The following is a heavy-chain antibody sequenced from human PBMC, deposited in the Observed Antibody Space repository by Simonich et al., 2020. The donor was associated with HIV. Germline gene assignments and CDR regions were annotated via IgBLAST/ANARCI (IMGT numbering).Heavy chain of an antibody. J-gene: IGHJ1*01. V-gene: IGHV4-34*01. CDR1: VGSFSGYY. Sequence: QVQLQQWGAGLLKPSETLSLTCAVYVGSFSGYYWSWIRQPPGKGLEWIGEINHSGSTNDNPDLKSRVTISVYTSKNQFSLKLSSVTAADTAVYYCARLTAGGLGEYFQHWGQGTLVTVSS. CDR2: INHSGST. CDR3: ARLTAGGLGEYFQH. D-gene: IGHD6-13*01.